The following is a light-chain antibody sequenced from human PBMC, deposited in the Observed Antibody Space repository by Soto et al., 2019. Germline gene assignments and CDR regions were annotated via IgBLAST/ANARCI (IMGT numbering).Light chain of an antibody. CDR2: AAS. Sequence: DIQMTQSPSSLSASVGDRVTITCRASQDIRHDLGWYQQKPGKAPKRLIYAASSLQRGVPSRFSGSGSGTEFTLTISSLQPEDYATYYCLQHNDYPPTFGQGTKVEI. CDR1: QDIRHD. J-gene: IGKJ1*01. CDR3: LQHNDYPPT. V-gene: IGKV1-17*01.